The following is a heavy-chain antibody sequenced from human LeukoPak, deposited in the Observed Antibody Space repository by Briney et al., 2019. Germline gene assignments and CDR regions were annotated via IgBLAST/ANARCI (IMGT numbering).Heavy chain of an antibody. CDR2: IYSCEST. CDR3: ARHSIRAQTGCFDP. V-gene: IGHV4-59*08. Sequence: PSETLSLTFSVPGGPIISNYWSWIRQPPAKGLEWIRYIYSCESTNYISSLKSRVTISVDTSKNQFTLKLSSVTAADTAVYYCARHSIRAQTGCFDPGGQGTVVTVSS. CDR1: GGPIISNY. D-gene: IGHD2-2*01. J-gene: IGHJ5*02.